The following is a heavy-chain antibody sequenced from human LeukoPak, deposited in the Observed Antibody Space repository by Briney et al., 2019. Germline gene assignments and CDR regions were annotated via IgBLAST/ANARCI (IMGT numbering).Heavy chain of an antibody. CDR1: GFTFSSYA. CDR3: AKEPRGSIWYY. D-gene: IGHD6-13*01. Sequence: GGSLRLSCAASGFTFSSYAMSWVRQAPGKGREWVSAISGSGGSTYYADSVKGRFTISRDNSKTTLYLQMNSLRAEDTAVYYCAKEPRGSIWYYWGQGTLVTVSS. V-gene: IGHV3-23*01. CDR2: ISGSGGST. J-gene: IGHJ4*02.